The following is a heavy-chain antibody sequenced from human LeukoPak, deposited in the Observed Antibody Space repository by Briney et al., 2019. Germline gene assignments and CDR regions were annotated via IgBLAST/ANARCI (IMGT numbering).Heavy chain of an antibody. D-gene: IGHD5-24*01. CDR2: ISSSGSTI. CDR1: GFTFSSYE. CDR3: ASGRWLQPVDY. V-gene: IGHV3-48*03. Sequence: GGSLRLSCAASGFTFSSYEMNWVRQAPGKGLEWVSYISSSGSTIYYADSVKGRFISSRDNAKNSLYLQMNSLRAEDTAVYYCASGRWLQPVDYWGQGTLVTVSS. J-gene: IGHJ4*02.